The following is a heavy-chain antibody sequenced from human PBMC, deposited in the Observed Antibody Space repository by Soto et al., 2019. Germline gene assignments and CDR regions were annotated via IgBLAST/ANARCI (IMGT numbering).Heavy chain of an antibody. D-gene: IGHD6-13*01. CDR3: ARDDSFSSSWFILGSFDY. J-gene: IGHJ4*02. V-gene: IGHV3-30-3*01. CDR2: ISYDGSNK. Sequence: GGSLRLSCAASGFTFSSYAMHWVRQAPGKGLEWVAVISYDGSNKYYADSVKGRFTISRDNSKNTLYLQMNSLRAEDTAVYYCARDDSFSSSWFILGSFDYWGQGTLVTVSS. CDR1: GFTFSSYA.